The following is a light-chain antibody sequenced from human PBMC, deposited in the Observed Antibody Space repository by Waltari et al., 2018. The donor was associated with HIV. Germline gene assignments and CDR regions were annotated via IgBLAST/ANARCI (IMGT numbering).Light chain of an antibody. CDR3: QSYDTSLSGVV. CDR1: SSNIGPIND. V-gene: IGLV1-40*01. J-gene: IGLJ2*01. Sequence: QSVLTQPPSVSGAPGPRVTISCTVSSSNIGPINDLHWYQQGPGTAPKFLIYGNSNRPSGVPDRFSGSKAGTSASLAIDGLQAEDEADYYCQSYDTSLSGVVFGGGTKLTVL. CDR2: GNS.